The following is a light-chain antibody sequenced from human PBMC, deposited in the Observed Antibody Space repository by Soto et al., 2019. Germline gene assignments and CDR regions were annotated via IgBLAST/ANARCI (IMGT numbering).Light chain of an antibody. Sequence: QSVLTQPPSASGTPGQRVTVSCSGSRSNIGSNTVNWYQQFPGTAPKLLIYSSNQRPSGVTDRFSGSKSGTSASLAISGPQSEDEADYYCAAWDDSLSGPVFGGGTKLTVL. CDR1: RSNIGSNT. V-gene: IGLV1-44*01. J-gene: IGLJ2*01. CDR2: SSN. CDR3: AAWDDSLSGPV.